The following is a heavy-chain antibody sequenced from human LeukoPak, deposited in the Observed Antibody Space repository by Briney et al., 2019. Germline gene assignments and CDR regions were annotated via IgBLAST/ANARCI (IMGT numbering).Heavy chain of an antibody. CDR2: ITGDGSNT. D-gene: IGHD2-2*01. Sequence: PGGSLRLSCEASGFTFSSYYMHWARQTPGKGLIWVSHITGDGSNTGYADSVKGRFTISRDNAKNTLYLQMNSLRAEDTAVYYCARDHCSSTSCYPDYWGQGTLVTVSS. CDR1: GFTFSSYY. CDR3: ARDHCSSTSCYPDY. V-gene: IGHV3-74*01. J-gene: IGHJ4*02.